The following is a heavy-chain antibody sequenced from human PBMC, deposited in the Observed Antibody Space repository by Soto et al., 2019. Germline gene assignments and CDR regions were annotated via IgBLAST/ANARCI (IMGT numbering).Heavy chain of an antibody. D-gene: IGHD1-7*01. Sequence: SVKVSCKASGGTFSSYAISWVRQAPGQGLEWMGGIIPIFGTANYAQKFQGRVTITADESTSTAYTELSSLRSEDTAVYYCAGDELELGAFDIWGQGTMVTVSS. V-gene: IGHV1-69*13. CDR1: GGTFSSYA. CDR2: IIPIFGTA. CDR3: AGDELELGAFDI. J-gene: IGHJ3*02.